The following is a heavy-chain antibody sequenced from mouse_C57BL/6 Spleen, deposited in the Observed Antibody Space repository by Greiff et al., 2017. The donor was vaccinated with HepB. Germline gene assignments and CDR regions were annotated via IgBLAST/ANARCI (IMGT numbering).Heavy chain of an antibody. CDR1: GISITTGNYR. Sequence: EVKLVESGPGLVKPSQTVFLTCTVTGISITTGNYRWSWIRQFPGNKLGRIGYIYYSGTNTYNPSLTSRTTITRDTTKNQIYLEMNSLTAEDAATCYCARVGRDYALDYWGQGTSVTVSS. CDR3: ARVGRDYALDY. CDR2: IYYSGTN. J-gene: IGHJ4*01. D-gene: IGHD4-1*01. V-gene: IGHV3-5*01.